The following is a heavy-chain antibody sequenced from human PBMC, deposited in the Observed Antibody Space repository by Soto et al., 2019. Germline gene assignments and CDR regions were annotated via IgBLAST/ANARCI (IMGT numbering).Heavy chain of an antibody. Sequence: QVHLVQSGAEVKKPGASVKVSCKGSGYTFTSYGITWVRQAPGQGLEWMGWISAHNGNTDYAQKLQGRVTVTRDTSTSTTYMELRSLRSDDTAVYYCARGRYGDYWGQGALVTVSS. D-gene: IGHD1-1*01. CDR3: ARGRYGDY. J-gene: IGHJ4*02. V-gene: IGHV1-18*01. CDR2: ISAHNGNT. CDR1: GYTFTSYG.